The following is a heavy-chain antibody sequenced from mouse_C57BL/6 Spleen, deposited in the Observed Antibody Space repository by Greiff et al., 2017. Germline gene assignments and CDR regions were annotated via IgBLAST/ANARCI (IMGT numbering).Heavy chain of an antibody. V-gene: IGHV14-4*01. CDR3: ATGDYDDYAMDY. Sequence: VQLQQSGAELVRPGASVKLSCTASGFNIKDDYMHWVKQRPEQGLEWIGWIDPENGDTEYASKFQGKATITADTSSNTAYLQLSSLTSEDTAVYYCATGDYDDYAMDYWGQGTSGTVSS. CDR2: IDPENGDT. CDR1: GFNIKDDY. D-gene: IGHD2-4*01. J-gene: IGHJ4*01.